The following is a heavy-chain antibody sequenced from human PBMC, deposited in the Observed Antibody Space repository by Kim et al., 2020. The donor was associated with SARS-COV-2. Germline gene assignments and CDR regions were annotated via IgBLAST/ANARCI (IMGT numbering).Heavy chain of an antibody. J-gene: IGHJ4*02. V-gene: IGHV4-38-2*02. CDR2: AHQSSIT. CDR3: TSKYYYDTSGYYYADR. D-gene: IGHD3-22*01. CDR1: SHSTSSGYY. Sequence: SETLSLTCTVSSHSTSSGYYWGWIRQSPGKGLEWIGSAHQSSITYYNPSLRSRVTISIDTSKNQFSLRLNSVSDADTAVYYCTSKYYYDTSGYYYADRWGQGTRVTV.